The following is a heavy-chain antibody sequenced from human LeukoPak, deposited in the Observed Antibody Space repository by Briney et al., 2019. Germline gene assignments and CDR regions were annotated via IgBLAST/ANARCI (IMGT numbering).Heavy chain of an antibody. D-gene: IGHD3-10*01. J-gene: IGHJ5*02. CDR3: ARGYYGSGRPPTFDP. CDR1: GYTFTRYY. CDR2: SNPNSGGT. V-gene: IGHV1-2*02. Sequence: ASVKVSCKASGYTFTRYYMHCVRHAPGQGLEWIGWSNPNSGGTNYAQKFQGRVTMTRDTSISTAYMELSRLRSDDTAVYYCARGYYGSGRPPTFDPWGQGTLVTVSS.